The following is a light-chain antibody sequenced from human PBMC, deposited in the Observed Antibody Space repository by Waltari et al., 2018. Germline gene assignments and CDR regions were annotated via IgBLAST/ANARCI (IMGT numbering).Light chain of an antibody. CDR2: DAS. CDR3: QHRDNWPLT. V-gene: IGKV3-11*01. J-gene: IGKJ4*01. CDR1: QSLTNY. Sequence: ELVLTQSPATLSLSPGERATLSCRASQSLTNYLAWYQQKPGQAPRLLIFDASNRASGIPARFSGSGSGTDFTLTISSLEPEDFAVYYCQHRDNWPLTFGGGTKVEVK.